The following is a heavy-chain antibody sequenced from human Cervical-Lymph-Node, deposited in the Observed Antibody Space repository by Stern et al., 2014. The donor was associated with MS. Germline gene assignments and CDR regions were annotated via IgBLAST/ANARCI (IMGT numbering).Heavy chain of an antibody. J-gene: IGHJ4*02. CDR1: GYTFTDYA. V-gene: IGHV1-3*01. CDR3: VRDSYYTLGFFDY. Sequence: VQLVQSGTEVKTPGASVKVSCKASGYTFTDYAVHWVRQAPGQRLEWMGWINVRNGNTKYSQKFQGSVTITRDTSASTVYMELSSLRSEDTALYYCVRDSYYTLGFFDYWGPGTLVTVSS. D-gene: IGHD2-2*02. CDR2: INVRNGNT.